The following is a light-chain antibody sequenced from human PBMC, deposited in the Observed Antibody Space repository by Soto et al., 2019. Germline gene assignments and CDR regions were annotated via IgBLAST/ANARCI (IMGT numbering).Light chain of an antibody. V-gene: IGKV3-11*01. Sequence: EIMLTQSPASLSLSPGERATLSCRASQSVDSYLVWYQQKPGQAPRLLIFGASNRATGIPARFSGSGSGTDFTLTINSLEPEDFAVYYCQQRSNWPITFGQGTRLEIK. J-gene: IGKJ5*01. CDR3: QQRSNWPIT. CDR2: GAS. CDR1: QSVDSY.